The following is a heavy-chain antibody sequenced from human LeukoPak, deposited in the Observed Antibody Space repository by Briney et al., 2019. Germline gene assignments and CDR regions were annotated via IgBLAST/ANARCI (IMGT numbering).Heavy chain of an antibody. CDR1: GFTFSSYG. CDR2: ISGSGGST. Sequence: PGGSLRLSCAASGFTFSSYGMSWVRQAPGKGLEWVSAISGSGGSTYYADSVKGRFTISRDNSKNTLYLQMNSLRAEDTAVYYCAKDSYSSSWYVRRIYYFDYWGQGTLVTVSS. D-gene: IGHD6-13*01. V-gene: IGHV3-23*01. CDR3: AKDSYSSSWYVRRIYYFDY. J-gene: IGHJ4*02.